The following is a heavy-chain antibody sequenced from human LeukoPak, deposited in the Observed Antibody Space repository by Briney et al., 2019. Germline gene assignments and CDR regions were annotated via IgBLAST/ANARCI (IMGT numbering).Heavy chain of an antibody. Sequence: GGSLTLSCAASGFTFSSYAMSWVRQAPGKGLEWVSGISGSDGSTYYADSVKGRFTISRDNSKDTLYLQMNSLRAEDTAVYYCAKDQSWLSLDAFDIWGQGTMVTVSS. CDR2: ISGSDGST. V-gene: IGHV3-23*01. D-gene: IGHD3-22*01. CDR3: AKDQSWLSLDAFDI. CDR1: GFTFSSYA. J-gene: IGHJ3*02.